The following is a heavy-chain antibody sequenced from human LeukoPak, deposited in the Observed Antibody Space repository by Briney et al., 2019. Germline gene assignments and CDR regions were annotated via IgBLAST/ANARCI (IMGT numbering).Heavy chain of an antibody. CDR2: IYSGGTT. Sequence: PGGSLRLSCAASGFNISGNYMSWVRQAPGKGPEWVSVIYSGGTTSYADSVRGRFTISRDNSKNTLYLQMNSLRADDTAVYFCARDPRLRGLDDTFDIWGHGTMVIVSS. V-gene: IGHV3-53*01. CDR3: ARDPRLRGLDDTFDI. J-gene: IGHJ3*02. D-gene: IGHD2-8*01. CDR1: GFNISGNY.